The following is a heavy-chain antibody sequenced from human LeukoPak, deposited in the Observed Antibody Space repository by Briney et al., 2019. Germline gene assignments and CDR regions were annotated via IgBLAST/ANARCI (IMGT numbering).Heavy chain of an antibody. J-gene: IGHJ6*03. Sequence: SETLSLTCTVSGGSISSYYWSWIRQPPGKGLEWIGYIYYSGSTNYNPSLKSRVTISVDTSKNQFSLKLSSVTAADTAVYYCASAPPYSSSSGYYYYMDVWGKGTTVTVSS. D-gene: IGHD6-6*01. CDR1: GGSISSYY. V-gene: IGHV4-59*01. CDR3: ASAPPYSSSSGYYYYMDV. CDR2: IYYSGST.